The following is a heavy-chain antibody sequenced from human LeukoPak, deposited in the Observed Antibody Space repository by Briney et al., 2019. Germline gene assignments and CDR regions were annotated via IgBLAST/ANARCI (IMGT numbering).Heavy chain of an antibody. CDR2: IKQDGSEK. J-gene: IGHJ4*02. CDR1: GFTFNTYW. V-gene: IGHV3-7*01. CDR3: AREGTREDGSGSYYSRGTFDY. Sequence: QTGGSLRLSCAASGFTFNTYWMHWVRQAPGKGLGWVANIKQDGSEKYYVDSVKGRFTISRDNAKNSLYLQMNSLRAEDTAVYYCAREGTREDGSGSYYSRGTFDYWGQGTLVTVSS. D-gene: IGHD3-10*01.